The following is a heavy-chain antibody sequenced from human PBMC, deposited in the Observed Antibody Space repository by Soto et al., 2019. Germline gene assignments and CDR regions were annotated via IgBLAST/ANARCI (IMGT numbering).Heavy chain of an antibody. J-gene: IGHJ6*02. CDR2: IIPIFGTA. Sequence: QVQLVQSGAEVKKPGSSVKVSCKASGGTFSSYAISWVRQAPGQGLEWMGGIIPIFGTANYAQKFQGRVTITADESTSTAYMELSSLRSEDTAVYYCARDRVVPAATHYYGIDVLGQGTTVTVSS. CDR3: ARDRVVPAATHYYGIDV. V-gene: IGHV1-69*01. CDR1: GGTFSSYA. D-gene: IGHD2-2*01.